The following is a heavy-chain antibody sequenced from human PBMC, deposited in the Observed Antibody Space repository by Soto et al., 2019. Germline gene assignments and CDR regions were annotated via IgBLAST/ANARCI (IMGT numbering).Heavy chain of an antibody. D-gene: IGHD3-9*01. CDR3: ADRDILTGIDY. CDR2: IYSGGST. J-gene: IGHJ4*02. Sequence: GGSLRLSCAASGFTVSSNYMSWVRQAPGKGLEWVSVIYSGGSTYYADSVKGRFTISRDNSKNTLYLQMNSLRAEDTAVYYCADRDILTGIDYWGQGTLVTVSS. V-gene: IGHV3-53*01. CDR1: GFTVSSNY.